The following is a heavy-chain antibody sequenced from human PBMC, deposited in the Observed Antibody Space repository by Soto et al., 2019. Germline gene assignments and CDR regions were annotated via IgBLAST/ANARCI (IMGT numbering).Heavy chain of an antibody. CDR1: GLPFSSYV. CDR3: AKAYYYASSVCLDY. V-gene: IGHV3-23*01. D-gene: IGHD3-22*01. J-gene: IGHJ4*02. CDR2: ISGSGGTT. Sequence: GGSLRLSCAASGLPFSSYVMSWVRQAPGKGLEWVSDISGSGGTTNYADSVKGRFTISRDNSKNTLYLQMNSLRAEDTAVYYCAKAYYYASSVCLDYWGQGALVTVSS.